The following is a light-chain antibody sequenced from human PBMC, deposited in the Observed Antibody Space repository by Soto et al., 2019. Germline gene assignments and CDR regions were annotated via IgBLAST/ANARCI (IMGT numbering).Light chain of an antibody. CDR3: AAWDDSLNGYV. Sequence: QSVLTQPPSASGTPGQRVTISCSGSSSNIGSNTVNSYQQLPGTDPKLLIYSNNQRPSGVPDRFSGAKSGTSASLSISGLQSEDAADYYCAAWDDSLNGYVFGTGTKLTVL. CDR2: SNN. V-gene: IGLV1-44*01. CDR1: SSNIGSNT. J-gene: IGLJ1*01.